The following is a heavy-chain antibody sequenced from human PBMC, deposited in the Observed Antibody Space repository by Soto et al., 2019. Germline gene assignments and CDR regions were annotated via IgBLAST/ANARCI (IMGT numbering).Heavy chain of an antibody. D-gene: IGHD3-3*01. V-gene: IGHV3-30-3*01. CDR2: MSDDGDNK. Sequence: VHVVESGGGVVQPGTSTTLSCAASGLTLSRYSLHWVRQAPGKGLEWVAMMSDDGDNKYYADSVKGRFTISRDSSKNTLFLRMNSMRPEDTAVYYCARIITIFGVETQDELDFWGRGSLVTVSS. CDR1: GLTLSRYS. CDR3: ARIITIFGVETQDELDF. J-gene: IGHJ4*02.